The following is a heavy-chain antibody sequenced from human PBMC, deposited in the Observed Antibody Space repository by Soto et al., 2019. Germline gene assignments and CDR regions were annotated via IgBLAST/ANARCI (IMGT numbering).Heavy chain of an antibody. V-gene: IGHV4-34*01. CDR2: INHSGST. CDR3: AIGHIVSSLRKYYFDY. J-gene: IGHJ4*02. Sequence: ETLFLTCAVYGVSFSGYYWSWIRQPPGKGLEWIGEINHSGSTNYNPSLKSRVTISVDTSTHQFSLTLSSVTGADTAVYYCAIGHIVSSLRKYYFDYWGQGTLVTVSS. D-gene: IGHD6-13*01. CDR1: GVSFSGYY.